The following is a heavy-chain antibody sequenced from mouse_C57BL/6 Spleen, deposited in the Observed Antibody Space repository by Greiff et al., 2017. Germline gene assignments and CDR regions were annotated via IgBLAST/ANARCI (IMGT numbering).Heavy chain of an antibody. CDR1: GYTFTSYG. Sequence: QVHVKQSGAELARPGASVKLSCKASGYTFTSYGISWVKQRTGQGLEWIGEIYPRSGTTYYNEKFKGKATLTADKSSSTAYMELRSLTSEDSAVYVCARWGLDYFDYWGQGTTLTVSS. D-gene: IGHD2-13*01. J-gene: IGHJ2*01. V-gene: IGHV1-81*01. CDR2: IYPRSGTT. CDR3: ARWGLDYFDY.